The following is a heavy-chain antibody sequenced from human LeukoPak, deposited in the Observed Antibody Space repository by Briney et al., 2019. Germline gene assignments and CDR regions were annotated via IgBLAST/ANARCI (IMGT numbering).Heavy chain of an antibody. D-gene: IGHD6-6*01. CDR2: ISSSSSTI. J-gene: IGHJ4*02. Sequence: GGSLRLSCAASGFTFSSYSMNWVRQAPGKGLKWVSYISSSSSTIYYADSVKGRFTISRDNAKNSLYLQMNSLRAEDTAVYYCARGNVAARPKEDFFYWGQGTLVTVSS. CDR1: GFTFSSYS. CDR3: ARGNVAARPKEDFFY. V-gene: IGHV3-48*01.